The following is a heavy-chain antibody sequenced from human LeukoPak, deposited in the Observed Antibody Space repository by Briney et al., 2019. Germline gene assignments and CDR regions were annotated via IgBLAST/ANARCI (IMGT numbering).Heavy chain of an antibody. D-gene: IGHD3-10*01. CDR2: IYTSGST. V-gene: IGHV4-4*07. CDR3: ARGGSQYFDL. Sequence: PSETLSLTCTVSGGSIGSYYWSWIRQPAGKGLEWIGRIYTSGSTNYNPSLKSRVTISIDKSKNQFSLKLSSVTAADTAVYYCARGGSQYFDLWGRGTLVTVSS. CDR1: GGSIGSYY. J-gene: IGHJ2*01.